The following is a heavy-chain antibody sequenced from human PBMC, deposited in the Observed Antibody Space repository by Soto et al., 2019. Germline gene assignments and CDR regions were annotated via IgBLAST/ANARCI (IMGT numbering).Heavy chain of an antibody. CDR2: IIPSFGTA. CDR3: SRDGLGYCSGGRCYAIDT. V-gene: IGHV1-69*13. D-gene: IGHD2-15*01. CDR1: VLTYSRYA. Sequence: SVKVSCKASVLTYSRYAISWVRQAPGQGLEWMGGIIPSFGTANYAQKFQGRVTITADEFTSTAYMELSSLRSEDTAVYYCSRDGLGYCSGGRCYAIDTWGQGTLVPVS. J-gene: IGHJ5*02.